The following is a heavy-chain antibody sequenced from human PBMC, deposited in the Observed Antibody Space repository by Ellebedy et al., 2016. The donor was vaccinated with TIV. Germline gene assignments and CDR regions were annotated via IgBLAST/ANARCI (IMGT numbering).Heavy chain of an antibody. CDR1: SFIFSHFR. CDR2: ISGDGQWK. J-gene: IGHJ6*02. D-gene: IGHD5-12*01. Sequence: GESLKISCAASSFIFSHFRMNWVRQTPGKGLEWISSISGDGQWKSYTDSVKGRFTISRDNAKNSLYLQMNSLRAEDTAVYYCAREHSGYDYVLGFRYYHGMDVWGQGTSVTVSS. V-gene: IGHV3-21*01. CDR3: AREHSGYDYVLGFRYYHGMDV.